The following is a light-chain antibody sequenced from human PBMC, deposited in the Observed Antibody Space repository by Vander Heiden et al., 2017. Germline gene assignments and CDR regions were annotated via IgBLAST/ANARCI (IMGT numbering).Light chain of an antibody. CDR2: DAA. Sequence: DIVLTQSPATLSSSPGERATLSCRASQSVSSYLAWYQQKPGQAPRHLINDAAYRAASSPARWSGSGSGADVSPPISSLEQEDDSVYYCRQRNNSYRTFGQGTKVEIK. V-gene: IGKV3-11*01. CDR3: RQRNNSYRT. CDR1: QSVSSY. J-gene: IGKJ1*01.